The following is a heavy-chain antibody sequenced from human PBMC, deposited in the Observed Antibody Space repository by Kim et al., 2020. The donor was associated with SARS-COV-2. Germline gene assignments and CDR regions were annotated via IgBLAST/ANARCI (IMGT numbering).Heavy chain of an antibody. CDR2: IYYSGRS. D-gene: IGHD2-15*01. J-gene: IGHJ4*02. V-gene: IGHV4-31*03. CDR3: ARFSDSADDY. Sequence: SETLSLTCTVSGASVSTGGYYWTWIRQHPGKGLEWIGYIYYSGRSYYNPSLQSRLSISIDMSKNQFSLKLSSVTAADTAVYYCARFSDSADDYWGQGTLV. CDR1: GASVSTGGYY.